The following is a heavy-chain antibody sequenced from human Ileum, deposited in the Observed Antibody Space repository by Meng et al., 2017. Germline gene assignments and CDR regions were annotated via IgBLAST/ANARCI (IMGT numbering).Heavy chain of an antibody. D-gene: IGHD1-26*01. V-gene: IGHV3-48*03. J-gene: IGHJ4*02. CDR3: ARESPKWDGYCDY. CDR2: ISSSGSTI. Sequence: TPRAASGFTFSSYEMNWVRQAPGKGLEWVSYISSSGSTIYYADSVEGRFTISRDNAKNSLYLQMNSLRDEDTAVYYCARESPKWDGYCDYWGQGTLVTVSS. CDR1: GFTFSSYE.